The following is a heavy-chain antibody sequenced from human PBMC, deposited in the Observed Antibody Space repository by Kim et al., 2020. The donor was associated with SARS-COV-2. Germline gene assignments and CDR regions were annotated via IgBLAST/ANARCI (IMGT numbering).Heavy chain of an antibody. CDR2: INHSGST. Sequence: SETLSLTCAVYGGSFSGYYWSWIRQPPGKGLEWIGEINHSGSTNYNPSLKSRVTISVDTSKNQFSLKLSSVTAADTAVYYCARIGRGYSYGYAYDYWGQGTLVTVSS. J-gene: IGHJ4*02. V-gene: IGHV4-34*01. CDR1: GGSFSGYY. D-gene: IGHD5-18*01. CDR3: ARIGRGYSYGYAYDY.